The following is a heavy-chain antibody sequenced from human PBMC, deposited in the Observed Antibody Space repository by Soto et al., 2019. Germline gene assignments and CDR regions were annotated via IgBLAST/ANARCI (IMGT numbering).Heavy chain of an antibody. Sequence: PGGSLRLSCAASGFTFDEYAMHWVRQAPGEGLVWVSLISCDGSMIGYADSVRGRFTISRDNAKSTLFLQMDGLGVEDTAVYYCVRDPGYSGHDWRFESWGQGTLVTVSS. J-gene: IGHJ4*02. CDR3: VRDPGYSGHDWRFES. D-gene: IGHD5-12*01. CDR1: GFTFDEYA. V-gene: IGHV3-74*01. CDR2: ISCDGSMI.